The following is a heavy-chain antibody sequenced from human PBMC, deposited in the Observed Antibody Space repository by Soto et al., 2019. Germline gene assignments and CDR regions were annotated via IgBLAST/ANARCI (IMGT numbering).Heavy chain of an antibody. V-gene: IGHV3-11*01. CDR3: ARGAALYCSSTSCQRYNWFDP. D-gene: IGHD2-2*01. J-gene: IGHJ5*02. Sequence: QVQLVESGGGLVKPGGSLRLSCAASGFTFSDYYMSWIRQAPGKGLEWVSYISSSGSTIYYADSVKGRFTISRDNAKNSLYLQMNSLRAGDPAVYYCARGAALYCSSTSCQRYNWFDPWGKGPLVTVSS. CDR2: ISSSGSTI. CDR1: GFTFSDYY.